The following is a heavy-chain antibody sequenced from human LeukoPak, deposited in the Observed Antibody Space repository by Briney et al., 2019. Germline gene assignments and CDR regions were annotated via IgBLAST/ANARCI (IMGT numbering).Heavy chain of an antibody. CDR2: ISAYSGNT. CDR3: ARVLNYYDSSGQDYYYGMDV. V-gene: IGHV1-18*01. Sequence: ASVKVSCKASGYTFTSYGISWVRQAPRQGLEWMGWISAYSGNTNYAQKLQGRVTMTTDTSTSTAYMELRSLRSDDTAVYYCARVLNYYDSSGQDYYYGMDVWGQGTTVTVSS. CDR1: GYTFTSYG. D-gene: IGHD3-22*01. J-gene: IGHJ6*02.